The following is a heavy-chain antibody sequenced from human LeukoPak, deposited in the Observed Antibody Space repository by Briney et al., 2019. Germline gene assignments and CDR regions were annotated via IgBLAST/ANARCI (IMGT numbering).Heavy chain of an antibody. CDR1: GFTFSKYW. D-gene: IGHD4-23*01. CDR3: AKDRRTTVVNPMYYY. J-gene: IGHJ4*02. Sequence: PGGSLRLSCVASGFTFSKYWMTWVRQAPGKGLEWVANINQDESEKYYVDSVKGRFTISRDNAKNSLYLQMNGMRDGDTAVYYCAKDRRTTVVNPMYYYWGQGTLVTVSS. V-gene: IGHV3-7*01. CDR2: INQDESEK.